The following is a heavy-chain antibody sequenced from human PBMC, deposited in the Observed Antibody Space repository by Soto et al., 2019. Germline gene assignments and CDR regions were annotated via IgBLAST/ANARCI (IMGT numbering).Heavy chain of an antibody. J-gene: IGHJ4*02. CDR1: GGSISSYY. Sequence: SETLSLTCTVSGGSISSYYWSWIRQPPGKGLEWIGYIYYSGSTNYNPSLKSRVTISVDTSKNQFSLKLSSVTAADTAVYYCARYSEAGIDYWGQGTLVTVSS. CDR2: IYYSGST. CDR3: ARYSEAGIDY. D-gene: IGHD6-19*01. V-gene: IGHV4-59*01.